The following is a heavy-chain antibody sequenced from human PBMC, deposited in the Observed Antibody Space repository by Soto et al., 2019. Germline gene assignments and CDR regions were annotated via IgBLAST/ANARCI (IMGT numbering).Heavy chain of an antibody. CDR3: ARAGSGWYPVHY. Sequence: EVQLVESGGGLVQPGGSLRLSCAASGFTFSSYWMHWVRQAPGKGLVWVSRINSDGSSTSYADSVKGRFTISRDNAKNPLYVQMNSLRAEDTAVYYCARAGSGWYPVHYWGQGTLVTVSS. CDR2: INSDGSST. CDR1: GFTFSSYW. D-gene: IGHD6-19*01. V-gene: IGHV3-74*01. J-gene: IGHJ4*02.